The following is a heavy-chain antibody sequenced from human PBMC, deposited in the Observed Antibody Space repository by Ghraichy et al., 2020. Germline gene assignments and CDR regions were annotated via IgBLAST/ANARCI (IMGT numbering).Heavy chain of an antibody. J-gene: IGHJ6*02. CDR1: GGSISSSSYY. V-gene: IGHV4-39*01. D-gene: IGHD3-9*01. CDR3: ASIHYDILTGSSRYYYYYGMDV. Sequence: SETLSLTCTVSGGSISSSSYYWGWIRQPPGKGLEWIGSIYYSGSTYYNPSLKSRVTISVDTSKNQFSLKLSSVTAADTAVYYCASIHYDILTGSSRYYYYYGMDVWGQGTTVTVSS. CDR2: IYYSGST.